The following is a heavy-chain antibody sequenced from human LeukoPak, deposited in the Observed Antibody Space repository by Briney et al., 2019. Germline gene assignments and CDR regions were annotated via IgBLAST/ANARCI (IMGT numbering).Heavy chain of an antibody. CDR3: ARDKDIVVVPAAMTWDYYYGMDV. V-gene: IGHV4-61*01. CDR1: GGSVSSGSYY. D-gene: IGHD2-2*01. CDR2: IYYSGST. Sequence: SETLSLTCTVSGGSVSSGSYYWSWIRQPPGNGLEWIGYIYYSGSTNYNPSLKSRVTISVDTSKNQFSLKLSSVTAADTAVYYCARDKDIVVVPAAMTWDYYYGMDVWGKGTTVTVSS. J-gene: IGHJ6*04.